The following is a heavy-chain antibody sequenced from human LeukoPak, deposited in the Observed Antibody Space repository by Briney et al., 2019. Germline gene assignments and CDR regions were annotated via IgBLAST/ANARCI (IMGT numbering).Heavy chain of an antibody. CDR3: AKDFEYSSSPPLVYYGMDV. J-gene: IGHJ6*02. CDR1: GFTFSSYA. CDR2: ISGSGGST. V-gene: IGHV3-23*01. D-gene: IGHD6-6*01. Sequence: PGGSLRLSCAASGFTFSSYAMSWVRQAPGKGLEWVSAISGSGGSTYYADSVKGRFTISRDNSKNTLYLQMNSLRAEDTAVYYCAKDFEYSSSPPLVYYGMDVWVQGTTVTVSS.